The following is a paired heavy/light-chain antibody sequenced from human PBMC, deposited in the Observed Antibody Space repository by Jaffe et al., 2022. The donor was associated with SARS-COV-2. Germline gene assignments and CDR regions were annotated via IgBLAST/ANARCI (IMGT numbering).Light chain of an antibody. CDR1: ALPKKY. CDR3: YSTDSSGNGV. Sequence: SYELTQPPSVSVSPGQTARITCSGDALPKKYAYWYQQKSGQAPVLVIYEDTKRPSGIPERFSGSSSGTMATLTISGAQVEDEADYYCYSTDSSGNGVFGGGTKLTVL. V-gene: IGLV3-10*01. CDR2: EDT. J-gene: IGLJ3*02.
Heavy chain of an antibody. V-gene: IGHV3-23*01. CDR3: AKCVVVPAAKAPGPDY. CDR2: ISGSGGST. D-gene: IGHD2-2*01. Sequence: EVQLLESGGGLVQPGGSLRLSCAASGITFSSYVMSWVRQAPGKGLEWVSSISGSGGSTYYADSVKGRFTISRDNSRNTLYLQMNSLRAEDTAVYYCAKCVVVPAAKAPGPDYWGQGTLVTVSS. J-gene: IGHJ4*02. CDR1: GITFSSYV.